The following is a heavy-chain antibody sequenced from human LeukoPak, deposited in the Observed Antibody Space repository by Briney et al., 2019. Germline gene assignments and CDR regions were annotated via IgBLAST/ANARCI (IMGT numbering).Heavy chain of an antibody. CDR3: ARDRDTAMVTFDY. Sequence: SVKLSCKASGGTFSSYAISWVRQAPGQGLEWMGRIIPILGIANYAQKFQGRVTITADKSTSTAYMELSSLRSEDTAVYYCARDRDTAMVTFDYWGQGTLVTVSS. CDR2: IIPILGIA. CDR1: GGTFSSYA. D-gene: IGHD5-18*01. V-gene: IGHV1-69*04. J-gene: IGHJ4*02.